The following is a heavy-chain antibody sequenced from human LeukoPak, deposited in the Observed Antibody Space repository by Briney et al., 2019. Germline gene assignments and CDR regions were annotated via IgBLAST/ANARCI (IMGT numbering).Heavy chain of an antibody. Sequence: ASVKVSCKASGYTFTGYYMHWVRQAPGQGLEWMGWINPNSGGTNYAQKFQGRVTITADKSTSTAYMELSSLRSEDTAVYYCARGDKGWFDPWGQGTLVTVSS. CDR2: INPNSGGT. V-gene: IGHV1-2*02. D-gene: IGHD2-21*02. CDR3: ARGDKGWFDP. J-gene: IGHJ5*02. CDR1: GYTFTGYY.